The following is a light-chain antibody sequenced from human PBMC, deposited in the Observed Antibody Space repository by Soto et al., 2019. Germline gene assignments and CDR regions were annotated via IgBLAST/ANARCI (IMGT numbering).Light chain of an antibody. J-gene: IGLJ2*01. CDR3: QSYDSSLSVV. V-gene: IGLV1-40*01. Sequence: QSALTQPPSVSGAPGQRVTISCTGSSSNIGAGYDVQWYQQLPGTAPKLLIHGNFNRPSGVPDRFSASKSGTSASLAITGLQAEDEADYYCQSYDSSLSVVFGGGTKVTVL. CDR1: SSNIGAGYD. CDR2: GNF.